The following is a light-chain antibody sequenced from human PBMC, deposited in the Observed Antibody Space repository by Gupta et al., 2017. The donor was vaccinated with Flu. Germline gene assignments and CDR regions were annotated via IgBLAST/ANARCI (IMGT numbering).Light chain of an antibody. CDR1: QDSSNY. V-gene: IGKV1-33*01. CDR3: QQYDNLPLT. CDR2: DAS. Sequence: DIQMTQSPSSLSASVGDRVTITCQASQDSSNYLNWYQQKPGKAPKLLIYDASNLETGVPSRFSGCGSGTDFTFTISSLQPEDIATYYCQQYDNLPLTFGPGTKVDIK. J-gene: IGKJ3*01.